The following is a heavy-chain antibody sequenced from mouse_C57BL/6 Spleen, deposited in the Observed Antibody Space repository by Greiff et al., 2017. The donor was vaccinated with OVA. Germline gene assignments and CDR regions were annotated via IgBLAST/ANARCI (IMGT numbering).Heavy chain of an antibody. CDR2: ISSGSSTI. CDR3: ARKSNYDYYAMDY. CDR1: GFTFSDYG. V-gene: IGHV5-17*01. J-gene: IGHJ4*01. D-gene: IGHD2-5*01. Sequence: EVQVVESGGGLVKPGGSLKLSCAASGFTFSDYGMHWVRQAPEKGLEWVAYISSGSSTIYYADTVKGRFTISRDNAKNTLFLQMTSLRSEDTAMYYCARKSNYDYYAMDYWGQGTSVTVSS.